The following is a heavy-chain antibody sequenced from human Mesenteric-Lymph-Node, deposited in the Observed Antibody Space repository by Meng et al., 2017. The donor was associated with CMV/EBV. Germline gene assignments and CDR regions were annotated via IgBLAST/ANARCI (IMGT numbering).Heavy chain of an antibody. D-gene: IGHD3-22*01. Sequence: TFSSYAITWVRQAPGEGLEWMGGIIPFHGTANFAQKIQNRVTITTDESKRTAFMEVTSLRSEDTAVYYCARAVYYYDNSGYYYVGRDWGQGTLVTVS. J-gene: IGHJ4*02. CDR1: TFSSYA. CDR2: IIPFHGTA. CDR3: ARAVYYYDNSGYYYVGRD. V-gene: IGHV1-69*05.